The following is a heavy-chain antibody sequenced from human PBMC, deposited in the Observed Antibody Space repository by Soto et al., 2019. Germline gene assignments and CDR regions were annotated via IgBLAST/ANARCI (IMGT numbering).Heavy chain of an antibody. V-gene: IGHV1-18*01. J-gene: IGHJ3*02. CDR3: ARAPQYSSGWYDAFDI. CDR2: ISAYNGNT. CDR1: GYTFTSYG. D-gene: IGHD6-19*01. Sequence: ASVKVSCKASGYTFTSYGISWVRQAPGQGLEWMGWISAYNGNTNYAQKLQGRATMTTDTSTSTAYMELRSLRSDDTAVYYCARAPQYSSGWYDAFDIWGQGTMVTVS.